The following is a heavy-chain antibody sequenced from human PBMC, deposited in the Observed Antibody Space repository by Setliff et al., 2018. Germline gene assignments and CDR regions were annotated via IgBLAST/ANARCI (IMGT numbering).Heavy chain of an antibody. J-gene: IGHJ4*02. CDR3: AKSYGSGSYRPLFDY. CDR2: ISNSGGST. D-gene: IGHD3-10*01. CDR1: GFTFSSYA. V-gene: IGHV3-23*01. Sequence: GSLRLSCAASGFTFSSYAMSWVRQAPGKGLEWVSSISNSGGSTFYADSVKGRFTISRDNSKNTLYVQMNSLRAEDTAVYYCAKSYGSGSYRPLFDYWGQGT.